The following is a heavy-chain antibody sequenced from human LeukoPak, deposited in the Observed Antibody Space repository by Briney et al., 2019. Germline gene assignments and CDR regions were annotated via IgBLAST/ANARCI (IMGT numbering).Heavy chain of an antibody. D-gene: IGHD6-6*01. CDR1: GFTFSSYS. Sequence: GGSLRLSCAASGFTFSSYSMNWVRQAPGKRLEWVSSISSSSSYIYYADSVKGRFTISRDNAKNSLYLQMNSLRAEDTAVYYCARVTREYSYFDYWGQGTLVTVSS. V-gene: IGHV3-21*01. J-gene: IGHJ4*02. CDR2: ISSSSSYI. CDR3: ARVTREYSYFDY.